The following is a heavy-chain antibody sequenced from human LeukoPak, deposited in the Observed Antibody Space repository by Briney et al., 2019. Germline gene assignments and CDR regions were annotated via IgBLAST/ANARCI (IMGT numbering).Heavy chain of an antibody. Sequence: GSLRLSCAASGFTFDDYGMSWVRQAPGKGLEWVSGINWNGGSTAYAYSVKGRFTISRDNAKNSLYLQMNSLRAEDTSLYYCARDYFDDSSGYYCFDYWGQGTLVTVSS. V-gene: IGHV3-20*04. CDR1: GFTFDDYG. D-gene: IGHD3-22*01. CDR3: ARDYFDDSSGYYCFDY. J-gene: IGHJ4*02. CDR2: INWNGGST.